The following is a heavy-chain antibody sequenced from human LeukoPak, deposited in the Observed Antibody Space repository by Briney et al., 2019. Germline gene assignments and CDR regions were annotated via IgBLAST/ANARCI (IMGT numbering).Heavy chain of an antibody. D-gene: IGHD6-19*01. CDR1: GFTFDDYA. Sequence: GRSLRLSCAAAGFTFDDYAMHWVRQAPGKGLEWVSTINWNSGRMEYADSVKGRFTISRDNAKNSLYLQMNSLRDEDTALYYYAKDGQRRAVSVVTYMDVWGKGTTVTVSS. V-gene: IGHV3-9*01. J-gene: IGHJ6*03. CDR2: INWNSGRM. CDR3: AKDGQRRAVSVVTYMDV.